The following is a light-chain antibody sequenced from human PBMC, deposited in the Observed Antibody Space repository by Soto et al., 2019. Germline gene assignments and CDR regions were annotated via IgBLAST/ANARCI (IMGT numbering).Light chain of an antibody. CDR3: SSYTDNNARV. CDR2: EVS. J-gene: IGLJ3*02. CDR1: SSDIGGHNY. Sequence: QSALTQPASVSGSPGQLITISCTGTSSDIGGHNYVSWYQQHPGKAPKLMIFEVSNRPSGVSDRFSGSKSGNTASLTISGLQAEDEADYYCSSYTDNNARVFGGGTKLTVL. V-gene: IGLV2-14*01.